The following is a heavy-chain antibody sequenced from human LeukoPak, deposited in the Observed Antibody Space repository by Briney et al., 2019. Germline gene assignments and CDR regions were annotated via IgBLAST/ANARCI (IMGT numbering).Heavy chain of an antibody. CDR2: INHSGST. J-gene: IGHJ6*03. D-gene: IGHD6-13*01. V-gene: IGHV4-34*01. CDR3: ARESRRIAAAGPSYYMDV. Sequence: SETLSLTCAVYGGSFSGYYWSWIRQPPGKGLEWIGEINHSGSTNYNPSLKSRVTISVDTSKNQFSLMLNSVTAADTAVYYCARESRRIAAAGPSYYMDVWGKGTTVTVSS. CDR1: GGSFSGYY.